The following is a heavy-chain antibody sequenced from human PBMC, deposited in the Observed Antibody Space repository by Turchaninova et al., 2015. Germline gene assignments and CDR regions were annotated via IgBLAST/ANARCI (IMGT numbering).Heavy chain of an antibody. Sequence: QLQLQESGPGLVKPSATLSPTPTVCVGASSSISYYWGWIRQPPGEGLELIGSIYYSGSTYYNPSLKSRVTISVDTSKNQFSLRLTSVTATDTAVYYCARQSTFGNFNGNFDYWGQGTLVTVSS. CDR3: ARQSTFGNFNGNFDY. D-gene: IGHD2-8*01. V-gene: IGHV4-39*01. J-gene: IGHJ4*02. CDR1: VGASSSISYY. CDR2: IYYSGST.